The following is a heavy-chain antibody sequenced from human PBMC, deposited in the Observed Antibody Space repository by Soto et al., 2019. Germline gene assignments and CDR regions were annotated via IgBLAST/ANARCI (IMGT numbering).Heavy chain of an antibody. J-gene: IGHJ4*02. V-gene: IGHV1-46*01. CDR1: GYTFTHYY. CDR3: ARDFAAGDH. D-gene: IGHD6-13*01. Sequence: QVQLVQSGAEVKKPGASVKVSCRTSGYTFTHYYIHWVRQAPGQGLEWLGSINPASGSTNYAQDFQGRVTLTMDTSTTTVYMELSGMRAEATAIFYCARDFAAGDHWGKGTVVTVSS. CDR2: INPASGST.